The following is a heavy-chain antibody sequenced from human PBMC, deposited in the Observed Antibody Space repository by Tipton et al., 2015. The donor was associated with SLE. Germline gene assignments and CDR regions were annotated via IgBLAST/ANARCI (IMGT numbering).Heavy chain of an antibody. CDR2: ISGGGGST. J-gene: IGHJ6*02. V-gene: IGHV3-23*01. CDR3: ARDRPLNYYYFGMDV. CDR1: GFSFRSYA. Sequence: SLRLSCIASGFSFRSYAMSWVRRAPGRGLEWVSAISGGGGSTYYAYSVKGRFTISRDNSKNTLYLQMNSLRAEDTAVYYCARDRPLNYYYFGMDVWGQGTTVTVSS.